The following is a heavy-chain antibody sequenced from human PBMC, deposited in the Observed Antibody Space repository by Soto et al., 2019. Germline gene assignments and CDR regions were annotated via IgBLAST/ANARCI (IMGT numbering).Heavy chain of an antibody. CDR2: ISAYNGNT. V-gene: IGHV1-18*01. J-gene: IGHJ6*02. Sequence: ASVKVSCKASGYTFTSYGISSVPQAPGQGLEWMGWISAYNGNTNYAQKLQGRVTMTTDTSTSTAYMELRSLRSDDTAVYYCARSYCSGGSCYSIYYYYYGMDVWGQGTTVTVSS. CDR3: ARSYCSGGSCYSIYYYYYGMDV. CDR1: GYTFTSYG. D-gene: IGHD2-15*01.